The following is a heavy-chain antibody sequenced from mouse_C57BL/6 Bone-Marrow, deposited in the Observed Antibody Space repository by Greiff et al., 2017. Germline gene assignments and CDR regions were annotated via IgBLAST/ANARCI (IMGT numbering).Heavy chain of an antibody. J-gene: IGHJ1*03. D-gene: IGHD2-12*01. CDR1: GYTFTSYW. CDR3: ASPFYSCNWYFEV. V-gene: IGHV1-55*01. Sequence: VQLQQPGAELVKPGASVKMSCKASGYTFTSYWITWVKQRPGQGLEWIGDIYPGSGSTNYNEKFKSKATMTVDTSSSTAYMQLSSLTSEDSAVYYGASPFYSCNWYFEVWGRGTTVTGSA. CDR2: IYPGSGST.